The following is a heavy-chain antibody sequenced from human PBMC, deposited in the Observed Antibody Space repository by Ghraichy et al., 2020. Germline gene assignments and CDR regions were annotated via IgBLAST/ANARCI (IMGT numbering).Heavy chain of an antibody. J-gene: IGHJ4*02. CDR3: AKYPKAAARTPFDY. D-gene: IGHD6-13*01. CDR2: IRYDGSNK. Sequence: GGSLRLSCAASGFTFSSYGMHWVRQAPGKGLEWVAFIRYDGSNKYYADSVKGRFTISRDNSKNTLYLQMNSLRAEDTAVYYCAKYPKAAARTPFDYWGQGTLVTVSS. V-gene: IGHV3-30*02. CDR1: GFTFSSYG.